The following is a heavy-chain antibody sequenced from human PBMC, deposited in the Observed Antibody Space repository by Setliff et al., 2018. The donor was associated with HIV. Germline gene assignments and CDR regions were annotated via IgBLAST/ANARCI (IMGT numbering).Heavy chain of an antibody. CDR1: GFTFSNQV. J-gene: IGHJ4*02. CDR3: AKTPLY. Sequence: PGGSLRLSCAASGFTFSNQVMTWVRQAPGKGLEWVSSISGTGADTYYADSVKGRFAISRDNSNNTLYLQMNSLRAEDTAVYYCAKTPLYWGQGTLVTVSS. CDR2: ISGTGADT. V-gene: IGHV3-23*01.